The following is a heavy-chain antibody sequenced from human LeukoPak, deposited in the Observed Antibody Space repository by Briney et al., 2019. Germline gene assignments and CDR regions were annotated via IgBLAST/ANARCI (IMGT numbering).Heavy chain of an antibody. CDR3: ARDDFWSGDH. CDR2: INAYNDNT. J-gene: IGHJ4*02. CDR1: GYIFTNYG. V-gene: IGHV1-18*01. Sequence: ASVKVSCKGSGYIFTNYGISWVRQAPGQGLEWMGWINAYNDNTNYAQNFQGRVTMTTDTSTSTVYIELRSLRSDDTAIYYCARDDFWSGDHWGQGTLVTVSS. D-gene: IGHD3-3*01.